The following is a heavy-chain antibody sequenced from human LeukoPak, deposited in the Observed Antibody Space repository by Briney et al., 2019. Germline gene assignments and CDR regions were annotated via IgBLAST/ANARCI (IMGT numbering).Heavy chain of an antibody. CDR2: INTDGSST. CDR3: AREFQDFWSGYSDLDY. Sequence: GGSLRLSCAASGFTFSSYWMHWVRQAPGKGLVWVSRINTDGSSTSYADSVKGRFTISRDNAKNTLYLQMNSLRAEDTAVYYCAREFQDFWSGYSDLDYWGQGTLVTVSS. CDR1: GFTFSSYW. D-gene: IGHD3-3*01. V-gene: IGHV3-74*01. J-gene: IGHJ4*02.